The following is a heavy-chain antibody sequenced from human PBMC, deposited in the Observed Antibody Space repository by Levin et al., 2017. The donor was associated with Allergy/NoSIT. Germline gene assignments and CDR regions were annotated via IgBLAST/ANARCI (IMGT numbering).Heavy chain of an antibody. V-gene: IGHV3-23*01. D-gene: IGHD6-19*01. CDR2: LSGSGGTA. Sequence: GESLKISCAASGFSFSGYAMSWVRQAPGKGLEWVSLLSGSGGTAYYADSVKGRFTISRDNSKNTLYMQMNSLGAEDTAIYFCAKLSSGWTTWYFDLWGRGTLVTVSS. CDR3: AKLSSGWTTWYFDL. CDR1: GFSFSGYA. J-gene: IGHJ2*01.